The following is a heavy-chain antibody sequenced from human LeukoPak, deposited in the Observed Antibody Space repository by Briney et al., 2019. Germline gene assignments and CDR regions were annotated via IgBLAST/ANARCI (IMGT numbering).Heavy chain of an antibody. CDR3: AKANWVSNADAVW. CDR2: IRGGGET. J-gene: IGHJ4*02. V-gene: IGHV3-23*01. CDR1: GFSFSDYA. D-gene: IGHD1-1*01. Sequence: PGGSLRLSCAASGFSFSDYAMSWVRQAPARGPEWVPSIRGGGETFHADSVKGRFTLSRDDSRNTVYLQLNNLRVEDTAIYYCAKANWVSNADAVWWGQGTQVTVSS.